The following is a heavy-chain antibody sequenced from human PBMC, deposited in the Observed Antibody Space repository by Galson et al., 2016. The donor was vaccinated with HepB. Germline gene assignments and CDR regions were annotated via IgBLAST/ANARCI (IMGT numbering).Heavy chain of an antibody. V-gene: IGHV1-18*04. CDR1: GYSITSYG. Sequence: SVKVSCKASGYSITSYGITWVRQAPGQGLEWMGWINTYNGNTNYAQKVQGRFTLTTETSTSTAYMELRSLRSDDTAVYYCARAYYDFWSGIQYYYYMNVWGQGTTVTVSS. J-gene: IGHJ6*03. D-gene: IGHD3-3*01. CDR2: INTYNGNT. CDR3: ARAYYDFWSGIQYYYYMNV.